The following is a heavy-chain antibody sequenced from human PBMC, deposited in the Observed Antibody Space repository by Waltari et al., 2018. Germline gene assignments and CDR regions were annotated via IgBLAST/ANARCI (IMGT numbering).Heavy chain of an antibody. D-gene: IGHD2-21*02. CDR1: EFTFSGYW. V-gene: IGHV3-74*01. CDR3: ASQNGGNSWWLDP. J-gene: IGHJ5*02. Sequence: EVQLVESGGGLVQPGGSLRLSCAAPEFTFSGYWMHWVRQAPGKGLVWVSRINSDESSTSYADSEKGRFTISRDNAKNTLYLQMNSLRAEDTAVYYCASQNGGNSWWLDPWGQGTLVTVSS. CDR2: INSDESST.